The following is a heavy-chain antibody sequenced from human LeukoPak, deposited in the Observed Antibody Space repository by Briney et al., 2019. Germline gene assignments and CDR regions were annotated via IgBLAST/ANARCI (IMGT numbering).Heavy chain of an antibody. D-gene: IGHD4-11*01. CDR3: ARVVYSNYFYGMDV. J-gene: IGHJ6*02. V-gene: IGHV4-31*03. Sequence: SETLSLTCTLSGGSITSGRFYWTWIRQHPQRGLEWIGYVSYSGSTNYNSSLKSRLTISADTSKNQFYLRLTSVTAADTAVYFCARVVYSNYFYGMDVWGQGTTVTVSS. CDR1: GGSITSGRFY. CDR2: VSYSGST.